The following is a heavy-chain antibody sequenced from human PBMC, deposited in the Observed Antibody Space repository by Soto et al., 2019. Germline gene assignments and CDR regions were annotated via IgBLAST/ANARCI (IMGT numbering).Heavy chain of an antibody. CDR2: IYYTGTT. CDR1: GGAISNYY. Sequence: SETLSLTCSVSGGAISNYYCTWIRQPSGKGLEWIGNIYYTGTTNYNPSLKSRVTISVDTSKNQLSLKLSSGTAADTAVYYWARGYCSSGSCYFHHWGQETLATSPQ. D-gene: IGHD2-15*01. V-gene: IGHV4-59*01. J-gene: IGHJ1*01. CDR3: ARGYCSSGSCYFHH.